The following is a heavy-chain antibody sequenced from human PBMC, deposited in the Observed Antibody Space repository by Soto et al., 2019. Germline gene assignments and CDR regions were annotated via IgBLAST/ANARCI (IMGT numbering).Heavy chain of an antibody. CDR1: GGSFSDYI. Sequence: SETLSLTCTVYGGSFSDYIWTWIRQTPGKGLQWIGQINHSGSANYNPSLKSRVTISVHTSSSQFSLELSSVTAADTAVYYCAKEKISTSCCNWFDPWGQGTLVTVSX. D-gene: IGHD2-2*01. J-gene: IGHJ5*02. V-gene: IGHV4-34*01. CDR2: INHSGSA. CDR3: AKEKISTSCCNWFDP.